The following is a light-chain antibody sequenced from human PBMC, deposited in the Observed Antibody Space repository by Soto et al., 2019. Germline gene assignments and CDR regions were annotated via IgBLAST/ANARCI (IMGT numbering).Light chain of an antibody. CDR1: QSVNNY. CDR3: QQYGSSPR. V-gene: IGKV3-20*01. J-gene: IGKJ4*01. Sequence: EIVLPQSPATLSSFPGDRVTLSCRASQSVNNYLAWFQQIPGQAPRLLIYDASTRATGIPARFSGSGSGTDFTLTISRLEPEDFAVCYCQQYGSSPRFGGGTKVDIK. CDR2: DAS.